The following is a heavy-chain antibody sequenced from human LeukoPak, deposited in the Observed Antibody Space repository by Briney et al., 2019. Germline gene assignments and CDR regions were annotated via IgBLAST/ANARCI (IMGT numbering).Heavy chain of an antibody. Sequence: SETLSLTCTVSGGSISSGSFYWSWIRQSAGKGLEWIGRIYTSGSTNYNPSLKSRVTISVDTSKNQFSLKLSSVTAADTAVYYCARGPWSGYYSNWFDPWGQGTLVTVSS. CDR2: IYTSGST. D-gene: IGHD3-3*01. CDR3: ARGPWSGYYSNWFDP. CDR1: GGSISSGSFY. V-gene: IGHV4-61*02. J-gene: IGHJ5*02.